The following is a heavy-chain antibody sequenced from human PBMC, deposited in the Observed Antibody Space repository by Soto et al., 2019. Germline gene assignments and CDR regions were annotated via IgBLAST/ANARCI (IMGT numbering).Heavy chain of an antibody. D-gene: IGHD3-16*02. CDR3: AREYYDYVWGSYRRPYVYYFDY. Sequence: ASVKVSCKASGYTFTSYGISWVRQAPGQGLEWMGWISAYNGNANYAQKLQGRVTMTTDTSPSTAYMELRSLRSDDTAVYYCAREYYDYVWGSYRRPYVYYFDYWGQGTLVTVSS. J-gene: IGHJ4*02. CDR1: GYTFTSYG. CDR2: ISAYNGNA. V-gene: IGHV1-18*01.